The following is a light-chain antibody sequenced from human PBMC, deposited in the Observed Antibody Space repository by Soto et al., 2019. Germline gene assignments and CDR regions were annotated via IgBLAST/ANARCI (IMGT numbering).Light chain of an antibody. Sequence: DIQMTQSPSSVSASVGDRVTITCRASQGISNWLAWYQQKPGKAPKLLIYAASSLHSGVPARFTGSGFGTDFTLTISSLQPEDFATYYRQQANSFPFTFGPGTKVDIK. CDR3: QQANSFPFT. CDR2: AAS. V-gene: IGKV1-12*01. J-gene: IGKJ3*01. CDR1: QGISNW.